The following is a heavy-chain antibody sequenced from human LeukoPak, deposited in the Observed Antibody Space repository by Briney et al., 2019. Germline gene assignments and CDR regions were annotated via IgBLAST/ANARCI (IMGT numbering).Heavy chain of an antibody. Sequence: GGSLRLSCAASGGTFSSYAISWVRQAPGQGLEWMGVINPNGGGTSYAQKFQGRVTMTRDTSTSTVYMELSSLRSEDTAVYYCAAWGSSSSPLPGMDVWGQGTTVTVSS. CDR1: GGTFSSYA. CDR2: INPNGGGT. CDR3: AAWGSSSSPLPGMDV. D-gene: IGHD6-13*01. V-gene: IGHV1-46*01. J-gene: IGHJ6*02.